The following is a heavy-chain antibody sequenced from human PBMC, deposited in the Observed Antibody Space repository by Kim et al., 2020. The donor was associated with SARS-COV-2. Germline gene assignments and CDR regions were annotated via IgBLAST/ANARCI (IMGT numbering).Heavy chain of an antibody. D-gene: IGHD2-21*01. CDR2: ISGGAVNI. CDR1: GFTFDTYA. CDR3: AKMVIMDGYNYSYYY. Sequence: GGSLRLSCVASGFTFDTYAMSWVRQAPGKGLEWVSVISGGAVNIFYADSVRGRFTISRDNSKNTLYLQMNSLRDEDTALYYCAKMVIMDGYNYSYYY. V-gene: IGHV3-23*01. J-gene: IGHJ6*01.